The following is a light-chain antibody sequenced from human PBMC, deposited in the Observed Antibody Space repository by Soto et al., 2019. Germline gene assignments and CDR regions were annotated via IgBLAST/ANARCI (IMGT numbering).Light chain of an antibody. V-gene: IGLV1-40*01. Sequence: QSVLTQPPSVSGAPGQRVIVSCTGSTSNIGAGYDVHWYQQLPGTSPKLLIFANSNRPSGVPDRFSASRSGSSASLPITGLQAEDEADYYCQSYDTSLSGSYVFGSGTKVTVL. CDR2: ANS. CDR3: QSYDTSLSGSYV. CDR1: TSNIGAGYD. J-gene: IGLJ1*01.